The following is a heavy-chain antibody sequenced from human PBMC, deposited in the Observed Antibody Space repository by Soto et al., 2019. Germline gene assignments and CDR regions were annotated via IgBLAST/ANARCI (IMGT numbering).Heavy chain of an antibody. Sequence: EVQLVESGGDLVQPGGSLRLSCAASGFTFSSYRMHWVRQAPGKGLVWVSSINSDGSTNHADPVKGRFTISRDNAKNTLYLQMNSLRVEDTAVYYCTRDREGLAYWGQGTLVTVSS. V-gene: IGHV3-74*01. CDR1: GFTFSSYR. CDR3: TRDREGLAY. J-gene: IGHJ4*02. CDR2: INSDGST.